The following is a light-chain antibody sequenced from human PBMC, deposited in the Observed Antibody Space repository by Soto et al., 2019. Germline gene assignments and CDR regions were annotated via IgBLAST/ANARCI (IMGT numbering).Light chain of an antibody. CDR2: AAS. CDR3: QQRQTPLYT. V-gene: IGKV1-39*01. Sequence: IQRTQAPSSLSASVGDRVTITCRASQTIGYYLNWYQQKPGEAPKLLIYAASTLQSGVPSRFSGSQSGAEFTLTISSLQPEDVATYYCQQRQTPLYTSGQGTQLAMK. J-gene: IGKJ2*01. CDR1: QTIGYY.